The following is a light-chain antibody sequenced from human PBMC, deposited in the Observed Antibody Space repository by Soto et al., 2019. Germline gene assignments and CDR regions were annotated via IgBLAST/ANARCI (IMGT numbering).Light chain of an antibody. CDR2: EGS. CDR3: CTYAGSSTPWV. CDR1: SSDVGSYNL. J-gene: IGLJ3*02. Sequence: QSALTQPASVSGSPGQSITISCTGTSSDVGSYNLVSWYQQHPGKAPKLMIYEGSKRPSGVSNRFSGSKSGNTASLTISGLQDEDEDADYCCTYAGSSTPWVFGGGTKVTVL. V-gene: IGLV2-23*01.